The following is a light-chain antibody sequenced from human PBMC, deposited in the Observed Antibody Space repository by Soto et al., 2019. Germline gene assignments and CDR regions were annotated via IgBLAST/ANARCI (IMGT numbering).Light chain of an antibody. CDR1: SSNIGAGYD. J-gene: IGLJ2*01. Sequence: QSVLTQPPSVSGAPGQRVTISCTGSSSNIGAGYDVHWYQQLPGTAPKLLIYGNSNRPSGVPDRFSGSKSGTSASLAIPGLQAEDESGYYCQSYDPSLSGHVVFGGGTKVTVL. V-gene: IGLV1-40*01. CDR3: QSYDPSLSGHVV. CDR2: GNS.